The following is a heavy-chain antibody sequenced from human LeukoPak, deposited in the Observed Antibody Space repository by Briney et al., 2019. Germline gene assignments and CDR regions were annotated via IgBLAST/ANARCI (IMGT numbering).Heavy chain of an antibody. CDR3: ASHSYRVIPPEYWFCDL. J-gene: IGHJ2*01. CDR1: GGSFSNSTYY. CDR2: IYYSGST. V-gene: IGHV4-39*01. Sequence: SETLSLTCTVSGGSFSNSTYYWGWIRPPPGKGLEGIGSIYYSGSTYYNPSLKSRVTISLDTSKNKLSLLLTYVTAAETAADYYASHSYRVIPPEYWFCDLWGRGTLVTVSS. D-gene: IGHD3-16*02.